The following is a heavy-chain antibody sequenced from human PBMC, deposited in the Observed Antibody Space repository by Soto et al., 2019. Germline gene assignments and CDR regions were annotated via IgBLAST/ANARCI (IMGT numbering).Heavy chain of an antibody. CDR2: ISKDGINK. J-gene: IGHJ5*02. D-gene: IGHD6-19*01. Sequence: QVRLVESGGGVVQPGRSLRLSCTASGFSFSSYAMYWFRQPPGKGLEWVAVISKDGINKNYADSVKGRVTVSRENANYSLDLQLNSLRGEDTAMYYCARDMYSSDYFVKWFEPWGQGTLVTVSS. CDR3: ARDMYSSDYFVKWFEP. CDR1: GFSFSSYA. V-gene: IGHV3-30*04.